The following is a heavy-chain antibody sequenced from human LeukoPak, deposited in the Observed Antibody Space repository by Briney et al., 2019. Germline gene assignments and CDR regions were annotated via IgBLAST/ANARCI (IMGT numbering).Heavy chain of an antibody. CDR2: ISAYNGNT. J-gene: IGHJ3*02. CDR1: GYTFTSYG. V-gene: IGHV1-18*01. CDR3: ARADSSGYYSGAFDI. D-gene: IGHD3-22*01. Sequence: ASVKVSCKASGYTFTSYGISWVRQAPGQGLEWMGWISAYNGNTNYAQKLQGGVTMTTDTSTSTAYMELRSLRSDDTAVYYCARADSSGYYSGAFDIWGQGTMVTVSS.